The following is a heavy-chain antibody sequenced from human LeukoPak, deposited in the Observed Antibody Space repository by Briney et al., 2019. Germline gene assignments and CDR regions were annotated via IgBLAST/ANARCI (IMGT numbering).Heavy chain of an antibody. CDR3: AKEDGCSGGSCYSGDGWFDP. V-gene: IGHV3-30*18. Sequence: PGGSLRLSCAASGFTFDDYAMHWVRQAPGKGLEWVAVISYDGSDKFYADSVKGRFTISRDNSKNTLYLQMNSLRAEDTAVYYCAKEDGCSGGSCYSGDGWFDPWGQGTLVTVSS. CDR1: GFTFDDYA. J-gene: IGHJ5*02. CDR2: ISYDGSDK. D-gene: IGHD2-15*01.